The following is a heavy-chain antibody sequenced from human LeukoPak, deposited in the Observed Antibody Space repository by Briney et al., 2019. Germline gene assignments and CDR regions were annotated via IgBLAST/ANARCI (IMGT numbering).Heavy chain of an antibody. V-gene: IGHV4-59*01. CDR2: IYYSGST. CDR3: ALTWIAAAGLYFDY. CDR1: GGSISSYY. J-gene: IGHJ4*02. Sequence: SETLSLTCTVSGGSISSYYWSWIRQPPGKGLEWIGYIYYSGSTNYNPSLKSRATISVDTSKNQFSLKLSSVTAADTAVYYCALTWIAAAGLYFDYWGQGTLVTVSS. D-gene: IGHD6-13*01.